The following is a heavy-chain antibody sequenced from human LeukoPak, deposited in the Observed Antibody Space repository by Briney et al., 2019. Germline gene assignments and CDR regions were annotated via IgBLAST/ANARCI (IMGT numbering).Heavy chain of an antibody. D-gene: IGHD3-10*01. CDR1: GGSFSGYY. Sequence: SETLSLTCAVYGGSFSGYYWSWIRQPPGKGVEWIGEINQSGSTNYNPSLKSRVTISVDKSKNQFSLKLSSVTAADTAVYYCARAKITMVQGVIIHNRRYFDYWGQGTLVTVSS. CDR2: INQSGST. CDR3: ARAKITMVQGVIIHNRRYFDY. V-gene: IGHV4-34*01. J-gene: IGHJ4*02.